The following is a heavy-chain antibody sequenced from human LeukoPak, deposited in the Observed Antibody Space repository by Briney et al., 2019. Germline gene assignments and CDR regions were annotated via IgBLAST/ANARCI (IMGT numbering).Heavy chain of an antibody. CDR1: GFTFSTYE. D-gene: IGHD3-9*01. CDR2: ITSGSSTT. V-gene: IGHV3-48*03. CDR3: ARGGNTGYNYNAFDI. Sequence: PGGSLRLSCAASGFTFSTYEMNWDRQAPGKGLEWVSYITSGSSTTLYADSVRGRFTVFRDNSKNSLYLQMNSLRAEDTAIYYCARGGNTGYNYNAFDIWGQGTMVTVSS. J-gene: IGHJ3*02.